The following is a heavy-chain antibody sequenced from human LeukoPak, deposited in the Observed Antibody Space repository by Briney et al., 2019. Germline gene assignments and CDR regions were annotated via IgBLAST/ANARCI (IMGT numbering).Heavy chain of an antibody. D-gene: IGHD2-2*02. Sequence: GGSLRLSCAASGFTFSSYGMHWVRQAPGKGLEWVAFIRYDGSNKYYADSVEGRFTISRDNSKNTLYLQMNSLRAEDTAVYYCAKDFCSSTSCYIPDYWGQGTLVTVSS. J-gene: IGHJ4*02. CDR1: GFTFSSYG. V-gene: IGHV3-30*02. CDR2: IRYDGSNK. CDR3: AKDFCSSTSCYIPDY.